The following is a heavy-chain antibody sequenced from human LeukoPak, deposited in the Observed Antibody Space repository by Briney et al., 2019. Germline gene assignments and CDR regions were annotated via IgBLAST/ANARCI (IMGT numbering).Heavy chain of an antibody. D-gene: IGHD2/OR15-2a*01. V-gene: IGHV3-7*01. CDR1: GFTFRNDW. CDR3: ARDTSPSSRSTYFDALDM. CDR2: INKDGSKK. J-gene: IGHJ3*02. Sequence: GGSLRLSCATSGFTFRNDWVTWVRQAQGKELEWVANINKDGSKKNYVDSVKGRFTISRDNTKNSLFLQMNSLRAEDTAIYYCARDTSPSSRSTYFDALDMWGQGTMVTVSS.